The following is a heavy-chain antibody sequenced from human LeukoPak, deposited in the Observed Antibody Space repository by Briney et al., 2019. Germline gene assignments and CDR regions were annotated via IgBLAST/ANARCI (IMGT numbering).Heavy chain of an antibody. V-gene: IGHV3-33*01. CDR1: GFTLSSYG. CDR2: IWNDGSNK. D-gene: IGHD2-2*01. J-gene: IGHJ4*02. CDR3: AREAIDIVVVPAAPHFDY. Sequence: GGCLRLSCAPSGFTLSSYGMHWVRQAPGKGLEWVAVIWNDGSNKYYAETVKGRFTISRDNSKTTLYLQMNSLRAEDTAVYYCAREAIDIVVVPAAPHFDYWGQGTLVTVSS.